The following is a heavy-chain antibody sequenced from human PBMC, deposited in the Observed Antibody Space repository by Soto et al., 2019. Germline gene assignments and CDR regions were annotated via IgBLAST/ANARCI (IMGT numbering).Heavy chain of an antibody. CDR1: GGSFSGYY. J-gene: IGHJ6*03. CDR3: ARRGKKSFYYYMDV. Sequence: SETLSLTCAVYGGSFSGYYWSWIRQPPGKGLEWIGEINHSGSTNYNPSLKSRVTISVDTSKNQFSLKVISVTAADTAVYYCARRGKKSFYYYMDVWGKGTTVTVSS. CDR2: INHSGST. V-gene: IGHV4-34*01.